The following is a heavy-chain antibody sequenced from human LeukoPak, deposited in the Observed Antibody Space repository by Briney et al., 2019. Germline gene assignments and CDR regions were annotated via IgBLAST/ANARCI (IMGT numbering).Heavy chain of an antibody. CDR3: ARDSAAAGTVPVY. Sequence: SVKVSCKASGGTFNTYAISWVRQAPGQGLEWMGGIIPIFGTPNYAQKFQGRVTITADESTSTVYMELSSLRSEDTAVYFCARDSAAAGTVPVYWGQGTLVTVSS. CDR1: GGTFNTYA. D-gene: IGHD6-13*01. CDR2: IIPIFGTP. V-gene: IGHV1-69*13. J-gene: IGHJ4*02.